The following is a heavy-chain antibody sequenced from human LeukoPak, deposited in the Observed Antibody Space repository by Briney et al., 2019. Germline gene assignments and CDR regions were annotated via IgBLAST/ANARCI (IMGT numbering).Heavy chain of an antibody. J-gene: IGHJ4*02. Sequence: GGSLRLSCAASGLTFYDQAMHWVRQAPGKGLEWVSAISGSGGSTYYADSVKGRFTISRDNSKNTLYLQMNSLRAEDTAVYYCAKDLCSSTSCSYYFDYWGQGTLVTVSS. CDR3: AKDLCSSTSCSYYFDY. CDR1: GLTFYDQA. CDR2: ISGSGGST. D-gene: IGHD2-2*01. V-gene: IGHV3-23*01.